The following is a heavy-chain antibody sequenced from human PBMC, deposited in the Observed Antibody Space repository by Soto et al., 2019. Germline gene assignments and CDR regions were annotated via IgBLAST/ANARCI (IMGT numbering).Heavy chain of an antibody. Sequence: SETLSLTCTVSGGPISSGDYYWSWIRQPPGKGLEWIGYIYYSGSTYYNPSLKSRVTISVDTSKNQFSLKLSSVTAADTAVYYCARARGYSYGYGYNWFDPWGQGTLVTVSS. CDR2: IYYSGST. CDR1: GGPISSGDYY. V-gene: IGHV4-30-4*01. CDR3: ARARGYSYGYGYNWFDP. D-gene: IGHD5-18*01. J-gene: IGHJ5*02.